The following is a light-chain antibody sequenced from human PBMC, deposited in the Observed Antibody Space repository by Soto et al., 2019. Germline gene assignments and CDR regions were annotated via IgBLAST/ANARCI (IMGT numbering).Light chain of an antibody. CDR1: QSVRIK. V-gene: IGKV3-15*01. CDR3: QQYNNWPPIT. Sequence: EIVLTQSPGPLSLSPGERATLSCRASQSVRIKLAWYQQKPGQAPRLLIYDTSTRATGIPARFSGSGSGTEFTLTISSLQSEDFAVYYCQQYNNWPPITLGQGTRLEIK. J-gene: IGKJ5*01. CDR2: DTS.